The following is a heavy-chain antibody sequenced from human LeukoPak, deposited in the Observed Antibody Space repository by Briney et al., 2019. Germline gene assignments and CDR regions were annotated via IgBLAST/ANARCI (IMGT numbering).Heavy chain of an antibody. J-gene: IGHJ4*02. V-gene: IGHV1-69*01. CDR2: IIPIFGTA. CDR1: GGTFSSYA. CDR3: ARGAAGTETDYYDSSGYYSYYFDY. Sequence: SVKVSCKASGGTFSSYAISWVRQAPGQGLEWMGGIIPIFGTANYAQKFQGRVTITADESTSTAYMELSSLRSEDTAVYYCARGAAGTETDYYDSSGYYSYYFDYWGQGTLVTVSS. D-gene: IGHD3-22*01.